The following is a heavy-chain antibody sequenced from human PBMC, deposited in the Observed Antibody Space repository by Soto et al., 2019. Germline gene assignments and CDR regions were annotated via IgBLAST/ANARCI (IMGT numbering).Heavy chain of an antibody. V-gene: IGHV3-33*01. J-gene: IGHJ4*02. CDR2: IWYDGSNK. Sequence: QVQLVESGGGVVQPGRSLRLSCAASGFTFSRYGMHWVRQAPGKGLEWVAVIWYDGSNKYYADSLKGRFTISRDNSKNTLYLQMNSRRAEDKAVYYCARDSNTAMDYWGQGTLVTVSS. CDR1: GFTFSRYG. CDR3: ARDSNTAMDY. D-gene: IGHD5-18*01.